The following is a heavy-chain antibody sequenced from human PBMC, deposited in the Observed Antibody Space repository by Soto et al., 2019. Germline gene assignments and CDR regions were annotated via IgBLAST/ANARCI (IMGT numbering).Heavy chain of an antibody. J-gene: IGHJ6*02. Sequence: SVKVSCKASGGTFSSYAISWVRQAPGQGLEWMGGIIPIFGTANYAQKSQGRVTITADESTSTAYMELSSLRSEDTAVYYCARDYPADYYYGMDVWGQGTTVTVSS. V-gene: IGHV1-69*13. CDR1: GGTFSSYA. CDR3: ARDYPADYYYGMDV. CDR2: IIPIFGTA.